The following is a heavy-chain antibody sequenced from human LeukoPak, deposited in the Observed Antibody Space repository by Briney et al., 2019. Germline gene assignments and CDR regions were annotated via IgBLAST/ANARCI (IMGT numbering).Heavy chain of an antibody. Sequence: PGGSLRLSCAASGFTFSSYSMNWVRQAPGKGLEWVSYISSSSSTIYYADSVKGRFTISRDNAKNSLYLQMNSLRAEDTAVYYCARDLSSSWYLRDAFDIWGQGTMVTVSS. D-gene: IGHD6-13*01. CDR1: GFTFSSYS. V-gene: IGHV3-48*01. CDR3: ARDLSSSWYLRDAFDI. CDR2: ISSSSSTI. J-gene: IGHJ3*02.